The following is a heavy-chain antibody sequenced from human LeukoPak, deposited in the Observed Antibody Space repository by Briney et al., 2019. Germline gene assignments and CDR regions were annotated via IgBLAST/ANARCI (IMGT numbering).Heavy chain of an antibody. D-gene: IGHD3-3*01. V-gene: IGHV4-59*01. CDR1: GGSISSYY. J-gene: IGHJ6*02. Sequence: PSETLSLTCTVSGGSISSYYWSWIRQPPGKGLEWIGYIYYSGSTNYNPSLKSRVTISVDTSKNRFSLKLSSVTAADTAVYYCARASEWLLGYYYYGMDVWGQGTTVTVSS. CDR3: ARASEWLLGYYYYGMDV. CDR2: IYYSGST.